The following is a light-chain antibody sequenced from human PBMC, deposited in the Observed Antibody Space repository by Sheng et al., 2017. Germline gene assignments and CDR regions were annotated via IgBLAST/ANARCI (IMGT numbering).Light chain of an antibody. V-gene: IGLV1-40*01. CDR2: GNT. CDR1: SSTYD. J-gene: IGLJ1*01. Sequence: QSVLTQPPSVSGAPGQTVTISCAGSSSTYDVHWYRQRPGTAPQLLIYGNTNRPFGVPDRFSGSKSGASASLVITGLQAEDEATYYCQSYDSGLTGSVFGLGPRSPS. CDR3: QSYDSGLTGSV.